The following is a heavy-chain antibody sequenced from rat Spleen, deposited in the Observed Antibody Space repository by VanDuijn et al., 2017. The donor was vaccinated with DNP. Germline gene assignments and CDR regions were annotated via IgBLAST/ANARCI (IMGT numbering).Heavy chain of an antibody. CDR2: ITHTDDST. D-gene: IGHD5-1*01. J-gene: IGHJ2*01. V-gene: IGHV5-31*01. Sequence: EMQLVESGGGLVQPGRSLKLSCLASGFTFNKYWMTWIRQAPGKGLEWVASITHTDDSTYYPDSVKGRFTISRDNAKSTLYLQMNSLRSEDTATYYCTREDWVPDYWGQGVMVTVSS. CDR3: TREDWVPDY. CDR1: GFTFNKYW.